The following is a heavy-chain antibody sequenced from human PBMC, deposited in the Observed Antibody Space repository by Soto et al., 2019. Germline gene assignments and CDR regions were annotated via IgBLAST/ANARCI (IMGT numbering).Heavy chain of an antibody. Sequence: QVQLVQSGAEVKKPGASVKVSCKASGYTFTSYAMHWVRQAPGQRLEWMGWINAGNGNTKYSQKFKGRVTITRDTYASTAYMELSSLRSEDTAVYSCARMRFSSVLRYFAWSGPLDVWGQGTTVTAAS. CDR2: INAGNGNT. V-gene: IGHV1-3*01. CDR1: GYTFTSYA. J-gene: IGHJ6*02. D-gene: IGHD3-9*01. CDR3: ARMRFSSVLRYFAWSGPLDV.